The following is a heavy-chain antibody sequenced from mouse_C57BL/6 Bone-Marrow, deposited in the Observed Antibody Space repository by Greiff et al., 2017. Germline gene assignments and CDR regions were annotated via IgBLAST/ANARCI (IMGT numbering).Heavy chain of an antibody. CDR2: INPYNGGT. V-gene: IGHV1-19*01. J-gene: IGHJ3*01. Sequence: SGPVLVKPGASVKMSCKASGYTFTDYYMNWVKQSHGKSLEWIGVINPYNGGTSYNQKFKGKATLTVDKSSSTAYMELNSLTSEDSAVYYCDYGSSYGWFAYWGQGTLVTVSA. D-gene: IGHD1-1*01. CDR3: DYGSSYGWFAY. CDR1: GYTFTDYY.